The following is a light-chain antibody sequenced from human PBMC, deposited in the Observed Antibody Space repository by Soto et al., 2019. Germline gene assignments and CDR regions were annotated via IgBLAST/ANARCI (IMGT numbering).Light chain of an antibody. CDR1: QSVSSNN. J-gene: IGKJ3*01. Sequence: EIVLTQSPGTLSLSPGERATLSCRASQSVSSNNLAWYQQRPGQAPRVVIYGSSTRATGIPERFSGSGAGTDFTLTIRRLEPEDFAVYYCQQYGRSPFNFGPGTKVDIK. CDR3: QQYGRSPFN. V-gene: IGKV3-20*01. CDR2: GSS.